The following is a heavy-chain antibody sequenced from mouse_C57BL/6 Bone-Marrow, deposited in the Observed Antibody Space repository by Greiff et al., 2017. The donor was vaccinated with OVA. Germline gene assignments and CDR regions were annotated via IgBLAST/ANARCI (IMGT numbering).Heavy chain of an antibody. D-gene: IGHD2-1*01. CDR3: ASSDGNWKYFDV. CDR2: IRNKANGYTT. J-gene: IGHJ1*03. CDR1: GFTFTDYY. V-gene: IGHV7-3*01. Sequence: DVQLQESGGGLVQPGGSLSLSCAASGFTFTDYYMSWVRQPPGKALEWLGFIRNKANGYTTEYSASVKGRFTISRDNSQSILYLQMNALRAEDSATYYCASSDGNWKYFDVWGTGTTVTVSS.